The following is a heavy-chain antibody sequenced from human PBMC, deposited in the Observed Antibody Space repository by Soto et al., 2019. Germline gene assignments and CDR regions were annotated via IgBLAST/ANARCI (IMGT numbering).Heavy chain of an antibody. J-gene: IGHJ6*02. CDR1: GFTVSSNY. Sequence: PGGSVRLSCAASGFTVSSNYMSWVRQAPGKGLEWVSVIYSGGSTYYADCVKGRFTISRDNSKNTLYLQMNSLRAEDTPVYYCARVGKLPYGMDVWGQGTTVTVSS. V-gene: IGHV3-53*01. CDR3: ARVGKLPYGMDV. CDR2: IYSGGST. D-gene: IGHD2-15*01.